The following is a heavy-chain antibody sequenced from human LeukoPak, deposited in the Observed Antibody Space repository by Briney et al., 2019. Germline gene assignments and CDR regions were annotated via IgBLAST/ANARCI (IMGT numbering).Heavy chain of an antibody. CDR3: ARAVVVAATVKWFDP. V-gene: IGHV4-59*01. Sequence: PSETLSRTCTVSGGSISGYYWSWIRQSPGKGLEWIGYIYYSGSTNYNPSLKSRVTMSVDTSKNHFSLKVSSVTAADTAVYYCARAVVVAATVKWFDPWGQGTLVTVSS. J-gene: IGHJ5*02. CDR2: IYYSGST. D-gene: IGHD2-15*01. CDR1: GGSISGYY.